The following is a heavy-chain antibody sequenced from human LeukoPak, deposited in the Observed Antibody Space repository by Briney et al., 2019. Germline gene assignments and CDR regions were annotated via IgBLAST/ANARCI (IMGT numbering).Heavy chain of an antibody. Sequence: SVKVSCKASGGTFSSYAISWVRQAPGQGLEWMGRIIPILGIANYAQKFQGRVTITADKSTSTAYMELSSLRSEDTAVYYCAREAAGIVATMEANNYYYGMDVWGQGTTVTVSS. CDR2: IIPILGIA. V-gene: IGHV1-69*04. CDR1: GGTFSSYA. CDR3: AREAAGIVATMEANNYYYGMDV. D-gene: IGHD5-12*01. J-gene: IGHJ6*02.